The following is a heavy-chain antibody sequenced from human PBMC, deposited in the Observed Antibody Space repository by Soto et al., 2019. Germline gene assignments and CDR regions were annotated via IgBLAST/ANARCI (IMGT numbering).Heavy chain of an antibody. V-gene: IGHV4-61*01. CDR2: IYYSGST. CDR1: GGSVSSGSYY. J-gene: IGHJ6*02. Sequence: PSETLSLTCTVSGGSVSSGSYYWSWIRQPPGKGLEWVGYIYYSGSTNYNPSLKSRVTISVDTSKNQFSLKLSSVTAADTAVYYCARGRYCTNGVCYTDFVPHYYYYGMDVWGQGTTVTVSS. CDR3: ARGRYCTNGVCYTDFVPHYYYYGMDV. D-gene: IGHD2-8*01.